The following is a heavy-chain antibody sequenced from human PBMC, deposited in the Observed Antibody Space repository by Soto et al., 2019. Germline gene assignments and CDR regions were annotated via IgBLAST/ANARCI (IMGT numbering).Heavy chain of an antibody. CDR1: GYTFTSYD. D-gene: IGHD1-1*01. V-gene: IGHV1-8*01. J-gene: IGHJ6*02. Sequence: QVQLVQSGAEVKKPGASVKVSCKASGYTFTSYDINWVRQSTGQGLEWMGWMNANSGNTGYAQKIQGRVAMTRNTYIITAYMKLRSVRSEDTAVYYCGNWPYYYYGMDVWGQGTTVTVSS. CDR2: MNANSGNT. CDR3: GNWPYYYYGMDV.